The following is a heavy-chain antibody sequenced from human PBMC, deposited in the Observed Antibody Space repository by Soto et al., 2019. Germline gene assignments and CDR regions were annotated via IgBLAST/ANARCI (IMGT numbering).Heavy chain of an antibody. J-gene: IGHJ4*02. V-gene: IGHV3-15*01. CDR2: IKSKTDGGTT. CDR1: GFTFSNAW. D-gene: IGHD1-7*01. CDR3: TRLGSTGTIPFDY. Sequence: EVQLVESGGGLVKPGGSLRLSCAASGFTFSNAWMSWVRQAPGKGLEWVGRIKSKTDGGTTDYAAPVKGRFTISRDDSKNTLYLQMNSLKTEDTAVYYCTRLGSTGTIPFDYWGQGTLVTVSS.